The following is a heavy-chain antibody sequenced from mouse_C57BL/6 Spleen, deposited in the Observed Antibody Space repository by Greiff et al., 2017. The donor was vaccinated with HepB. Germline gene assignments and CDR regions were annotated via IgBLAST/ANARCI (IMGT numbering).Heavy chain of an antibody. CDR1: GYTFTSYG. J-gene: IGHJ2*01. V-gene: IGHV1-81*01. CDR2: IYPRSGNT. CDR3: VRTPYDGYGRDYFDY. D-gene: IGHD2-3*01. Sequence: QVQLKESGAELARPGASVKLSCKASGYTFTSYGISWVKQRTGQGLEWIGEIYPRSGNTYYNEKFKGKATLTADKSSSTAYMELRSLTSEDSAVYFCVRTPYDGYGRDYFDYWGQGTTLTVSS.